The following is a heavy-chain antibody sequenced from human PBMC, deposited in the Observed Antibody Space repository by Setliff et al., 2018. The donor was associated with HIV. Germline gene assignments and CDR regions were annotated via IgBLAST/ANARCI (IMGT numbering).Heavy chain of an antibody. CDR1: GGTFSSYT. J-gene: IGHJ5*02. V-gene: IGHV1-69*05. D-gene: IGHD6-19*01. CDR2: IMPIFGPA. Sequence: SVKVSCKASGGTFSSYTISWVRQAPGQGLEWMGGIMPIFGPANYAQKFQGRVTMTRDTSTSTVYMDLSSLRADDTAVYYCVRGYRSAWNSWFDAWGQGTRVTVSS. CDR3: VRGYRSAWNSWFDA.